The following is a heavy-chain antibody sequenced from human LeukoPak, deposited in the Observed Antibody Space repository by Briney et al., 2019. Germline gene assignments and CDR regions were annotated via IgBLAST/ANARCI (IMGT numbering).Heavy chain of an antibody. CDR3: ARDSGPGYYFDY. CDR2: IIPIFGTA. V-gene: IGHV1-69*05. D-gene: IGHD7-27*01. CDR1: GGTFSSYA. J-gene: IGHJ4*02. Sequence: SVKVSCTASGGTFSSYAISWVRQAPGQGLEWMGGIIPIFGTANYAQKFQGRVTITTDESTSTAYMELSSLRSEDTAVYYCARDSGPGYYFDYWGQGTLVTVSS.